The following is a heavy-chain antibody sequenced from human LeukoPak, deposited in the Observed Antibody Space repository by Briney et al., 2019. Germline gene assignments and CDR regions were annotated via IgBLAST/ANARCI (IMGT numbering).Heavy chain of an antibody. V-gene: IGHV3-23*01. CDR2: ISGGGGST. CDR1: GFTFRSYA. CDR3: AKDLGGWPYYFDY. J-gene: IGHJ4*02. Sequence: GGSLRLSCAASGFTFRSYAMSWVRQAQGKGLEWVSAISGGGGSTHYADSEKGRFTISRDNSKNTLYLQMNSLRAEDTAVYYCAKDLGGWPYYFDYWGQGTLVTVSS. D-gene: IGHD6-19*01.